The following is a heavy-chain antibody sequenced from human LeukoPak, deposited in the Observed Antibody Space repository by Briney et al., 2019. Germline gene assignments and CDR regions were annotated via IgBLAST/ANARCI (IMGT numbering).Heavy chain of an antibody. V-gene: IGHV3-23*01. CDR1: GFTFSSYA. Sequence: GGSLRLSCAASGFTFSSYAMSLVRQAPGKGLEWVSAISGSGGSTYYADSVKGRFTISRDNSKNTLHLQMNSLRAEDTAVYYCAKDEGDYVYYFDYWGQGTLVTVSS. D-gene: IGHD4-17*01. CDR3: AKDEGDYVYYFDY. J-gene: IGHJ4*02. CDR2: ISGSGGST.